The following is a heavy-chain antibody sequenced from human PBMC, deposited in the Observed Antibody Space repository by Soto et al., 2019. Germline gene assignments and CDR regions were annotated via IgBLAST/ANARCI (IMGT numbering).Heavy chain of an antibody. J-gene: IGHJ3*02. CDR1: GFTFSSYA. CDR3: AKDLYDYIWGSYRLSAFDI. Sequence: GGSLRLSCAASGFTFSSYAMSWVRQAPGKGPEWVSAISGSGGSTYYADSVKGRFTISRDNSKNTLYLQMNSLRAEDTAVYYCAKDLYDYIWGSYRLSAFDIWGQGTMVTVSS. V-gene: IGHV3-23*01. D-gene: IGHD3-16*02. CDR2: ISGSGGST.